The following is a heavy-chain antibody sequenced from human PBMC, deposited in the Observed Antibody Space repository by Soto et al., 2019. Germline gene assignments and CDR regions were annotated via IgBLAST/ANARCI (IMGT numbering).Heavy chain of an antibody. CDR1: GGSISSGDYY. V-gene: IGHV4-30-4*01. CDR2: ISYIGNT. Sequence: QVQLQESGPGLVKPSQTLSLTCTVSGGSISSGDYYWSWIRQPPGKGLEWIGSISYIGNTYYNPSLKSRVTISVDTSKNQFSLKLRSATAADTAEYYCARELLNPWIQLWDGGEALEICGQGTMVTVSS. J-gene: IGHJ3*02. D-gene: IGHD5-18*01. CDR3: ARELLNPWIQLWDGGEALEI.